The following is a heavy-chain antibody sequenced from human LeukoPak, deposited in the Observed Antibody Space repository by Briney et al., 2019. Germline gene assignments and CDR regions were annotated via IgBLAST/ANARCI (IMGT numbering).Heavy chain of an antibody. D-gene: IGHD2-2*01. V-gene: IGHV4-30-4*01. CDR1: GGSISSGDYY. Sequence: NPSETLSLTCTVSGGSISSGDYYWSWIRQPPGKGLERIGYIYYSGSTYYNPSLKSRVTISVDTSTNQFSLKLSSVTAADTAVYYCARYQGSWFDPWGQGTLVTVSS. CDR3: ARYQGSWFDP. CDR2: IYYSGST. J-gene: IGHJ5*02.